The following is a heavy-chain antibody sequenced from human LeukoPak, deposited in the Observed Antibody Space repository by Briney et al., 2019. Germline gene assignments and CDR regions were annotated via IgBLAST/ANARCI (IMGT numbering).Heavy chain of an antibody. D-gene: IGHD5-18*01. Sequence: GGSLRLSCAVSGFTFSRHWMSWVRQAPGKGLEWVGNIKEDGSETYYVDSVKGRFTISRDNAKNSLYLQMNSLRSEDTAVYYCARERETEYSWAFFDYWGQGTLVTVSS. V-gene: IGHV3-7*03. CDR2: IKEDGSET. J-gene: IGHJ4*02. CDR1: GFTFSRHW. CDR3: ARERETEYSWAFFDY.